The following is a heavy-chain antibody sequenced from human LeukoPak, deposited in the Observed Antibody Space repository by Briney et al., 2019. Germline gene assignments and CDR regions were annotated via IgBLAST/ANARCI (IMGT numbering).Heavy chain of an antibody. J-gene: IGHJ1*01. CDR1: GFTFSSYA. D-gene: IGHD1-26*01. V-gene: IGHV3-23*01. CDR2: ISGSGCST. Sequence: PAGSLRLSCAASGFTFSSYAMSWVRQAPGKGLEWISAISGSGCSTYYADPVKGRFTIARDNSKNTQYLQMNSLRAEATAAYYCAKDGTLGVGGAPDEKWGQGTLVTVSS. CDR3: AKDGTLGVGGAPDEK.